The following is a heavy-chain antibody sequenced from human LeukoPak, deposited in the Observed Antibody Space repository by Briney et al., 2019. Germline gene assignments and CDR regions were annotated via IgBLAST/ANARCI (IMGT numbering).Heavy chain of an antibody. CDR1: GGSISSGGYY. V-gene: IGHV4-30-2*01. Sequence: SETLSLTCTVSGGSISSGGYYWSWIRQPPGKGLEWIGYIYHSGSTYYNPSLKSRVTISVDRSKNQFSLKLSSVTAADTAVYYCARGGGPTVVTPDYFDYWGQGTLVTVSS. D-gene: IGHD4-23*01. J-gene: IGHJ4*02. CDR2: IYHSGST. CDR3: ARGGGPTVVTPDYFDY.